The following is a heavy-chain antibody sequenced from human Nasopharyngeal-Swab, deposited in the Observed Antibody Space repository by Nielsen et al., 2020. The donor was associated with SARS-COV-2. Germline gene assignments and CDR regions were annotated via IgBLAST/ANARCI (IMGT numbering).Heavy chain of an antibody. V-gene: IGHV4-61*01. CDR1: GGSVSSGSYY. CDR3: ASGFGRELLNWFDP. CDR2: IYYSGST. D-gene: IGHD1-26*01. Sequence: SETLSLTCTVSGGSVSSGSYYWSWIRQPPGKGLEWIGYIYYSGSTNYNPSLKSRVTISVDTSKNQFSLKLSSVTAADTAVYYCASGFGRELLNWFDPWGQGTLVTVSS. J-gene: IGHJ5*02.